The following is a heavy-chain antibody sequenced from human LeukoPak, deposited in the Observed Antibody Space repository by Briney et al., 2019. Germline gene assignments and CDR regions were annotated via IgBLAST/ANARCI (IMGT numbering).Heavy chain of an antibody. CDR1: GFTFSSYA. D-gene: IGHD5-12*01. J-gene: IGHJ4*02. CDR2: ISGSGGST. CDR3: AKFTLVWGTVDMSYFDY. V-gene: IGHV3-23*01. Sequence: TGGSLRPSCAASGFTFSSYAMSWVRQAPGKGLEWVSAISGSGGSTYYADSVKGRFTISRDNSKNTLYLQMNSLRAEDTAVYYCAKFTLVWGTVDMSYFDYWGQGTLVTVSS.